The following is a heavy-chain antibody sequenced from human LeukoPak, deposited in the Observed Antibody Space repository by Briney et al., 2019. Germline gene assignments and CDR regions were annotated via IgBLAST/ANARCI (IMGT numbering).Heavy chain of an antibody. CDR3: ASLTYCSGGSCHYYFDY. Sequence: SETLSLTCTVSGGSISGYYWSSIRQPPGKGLEWIGYIYYSGSTNYNPSLKGRVSISVDTSKNQFSLKLSSVTAADTAVYYCASLTYCSGGSCHYYFDYWGQGTLVTVSS. CDR2: IYYSGST. D-gene: IGHD2-15*01. CDR1: GGSISGYY. V-gene: IGHV4-59*08. J-gene: IGHJ4*02.